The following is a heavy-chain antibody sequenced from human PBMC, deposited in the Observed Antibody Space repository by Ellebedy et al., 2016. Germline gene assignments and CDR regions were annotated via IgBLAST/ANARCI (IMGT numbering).Heavy chain of an antibody. V-gene: IGHV4-34*01. CDR3: ARGGRITMVRGAKPTLDY. CDR2: INHSGST. D-gene: IGHD3-10*01. CDR1: GGSFSGYY. J-gene: IGHJ4*02. Sequence: SETLSLTXAVYGGSFSGYYWSWIRQPPGKGLEWIGEINHSGSTNYNPSLKSRVTISVDTSKNQFSLKLSSVTAADTAVYYCARGGRITMVRGAKPTLDYWGQGTLVTVSS.